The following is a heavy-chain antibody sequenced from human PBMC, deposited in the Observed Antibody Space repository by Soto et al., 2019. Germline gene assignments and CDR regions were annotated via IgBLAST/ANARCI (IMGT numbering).Heavy chain of an antibody. V-gene: IGHV1-2*02. CDR3: ARGVGTTIASRFDY. CDR2: INPNSGGT. CDR1: GYTFTGNY. J-gene: IGHJ4*02. D-gene: IGHD6-6*01. Sequence: GASVKVFCKASGYTFTGNYMHWVRQAPGQGPEWMGWINPNSGGTNIAQNFQDRVTMTGDTSISTAYMELRSLRSDDTAVYYCARGVGTTIASRFDYWGQGTLVTVSS.